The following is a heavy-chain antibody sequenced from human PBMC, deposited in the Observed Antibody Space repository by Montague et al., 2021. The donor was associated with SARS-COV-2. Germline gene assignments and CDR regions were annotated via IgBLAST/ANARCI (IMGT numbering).Heavy chain of an antibody. J-gene: IGHJ5*02. V-gene: IGHV2-5*02. CDR1: GFSLSTSGVG. CDR2: IYWDDDK. CDR3: AHRPSIAAAGTFRFDP. D-gene: IGHD6-13*01. Sequence: PALVKPTQTLTLTCTFSGFSLSTSGVGVGWIRQPPGKALEWLALIYWDDDKRYSPSLKSRLTITEDTSKNQVVLTMTNMDPVDTATYYCAHRPSIAAAGTFRFDPWGQGTLVTVSS.